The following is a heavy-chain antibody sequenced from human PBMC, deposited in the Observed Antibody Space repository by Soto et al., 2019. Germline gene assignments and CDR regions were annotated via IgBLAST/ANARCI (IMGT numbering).Heavy chain of an antibody. CDR3: ARSIYSGSYYVEWYFDL. J-gene: IGHJ2*01. D-gene: IGHD1-26*01. CDR1: GFTFSSYW. V-gene: IGHV3-74*01. Sequence: GGSLRLSCAASGFTFSSYWMHWVRQAPGKGLVWVSRINSDGSSTSYADSVKGRFTISRDNAKNTLYLQMNSLRAEDTAVYYCARSIYSGSYYVEWYFDLWGRGTLVTVSS. CDR2: INSDGSST.